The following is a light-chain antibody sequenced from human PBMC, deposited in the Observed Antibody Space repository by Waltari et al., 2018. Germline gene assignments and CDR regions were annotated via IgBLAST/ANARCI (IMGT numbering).Light chain of an antibody. CDR1: ALATKY. CDR2: RDT. V-gene: IGLV3-25*03. J-gene: IGLJ2*01. CDR3: QSTDDSGTHVI. Sequence: SSEVTQPPSVSVSPGQTATIICSGDALATKYVYWFQQKPGQSPVAVVLRDTGRPSGIPEGFSGSTSGATATLTITGVQAEDEANYFCQSTDDSGTHVIFGGGTQLTVL.